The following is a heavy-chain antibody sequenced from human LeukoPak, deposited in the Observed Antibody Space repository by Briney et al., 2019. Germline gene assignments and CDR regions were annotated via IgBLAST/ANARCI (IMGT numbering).Heavy chain of an antibody. D-gene: IGHD2-21*02. Sequence: ASVKVSCKASGYTFTSYYMHWVRQAPGQGLEWMGIINPSGGTTSYAQKFQGRVTMTRDTSTSTVYMELSSLRSEDTAVYYCARGDSISSSQIVVVTAYNGFDPWGQGTLVTVSS. V-gene: IGHV1-46*01. CDR3: ARGDSISSSQIVVVTAYNGFDP. CDR1: GYTFTSYY. CDR2: INPSGGTT. J-gene: IGHJ5*02.